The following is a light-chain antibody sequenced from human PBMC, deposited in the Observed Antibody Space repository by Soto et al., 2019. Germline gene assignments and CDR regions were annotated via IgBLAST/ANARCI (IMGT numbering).Light chain of an antibody. J-gene: IGKJ4*01. CDR1: ENVRTK. V-gene: IGKV3-15*01. CDR3: QQRSNWPPST. CDR2: GAS. Sequence: EIVMTHSPAILSVSPWEAATLSCRASENVRTKVGWYQQKPGQAPRLLIYGASTRATGIPARFSGSGSGTEFTLTVSSLEPEDFAVYYCQQRSNWPPSTFGGGTKVDI.